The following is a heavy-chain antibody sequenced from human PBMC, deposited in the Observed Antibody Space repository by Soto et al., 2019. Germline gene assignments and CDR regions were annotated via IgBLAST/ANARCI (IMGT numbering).Heavy chain of an antibody. J-gene: IGHJ6*02. D-gene: IGHD2-15*01. CDR2: IIPISGTT. CDR3: ARGYCSGGNCYSGMDV. Sequence: ASVKVSCKASGGTFSTHAIIWVRQAPGHGLEWMGGIIPISGTTYYTQKFQGRVTITADEPTRTAFMELSSLKSEDTAVFYCARGYCSGGNCYSGMDVWGQGTMVTVSS. CDR1: GGTFSTHA. V-gene: IGHV1-69*13.